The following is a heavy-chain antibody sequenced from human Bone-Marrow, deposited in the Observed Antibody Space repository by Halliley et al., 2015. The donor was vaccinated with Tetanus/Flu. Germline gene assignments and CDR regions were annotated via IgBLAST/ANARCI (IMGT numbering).Heavy chain of an antibody. Sequence: FFGGTPNYTPPLNSRVPISVATSKNQFSLKLSSVPAADTAVYYCAREFYDDGRGYRVFYGMDVWGQGTTVTVSS. V-gene: IGHV4-59*01. CDR3: AREFYDDGRGYRVFYGMDV. J-gene: IGHJ6*02. D-gene: IGHD3-22*01. CDR2: FFGGTP.